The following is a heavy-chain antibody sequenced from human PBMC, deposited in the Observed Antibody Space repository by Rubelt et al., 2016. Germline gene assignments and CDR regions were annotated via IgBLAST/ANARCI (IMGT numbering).Heavy chain of an antibody. CDR3: ARVDYGDYEDYYYYYGMDV. CDR2: MFNSVST. V-gene: IGHV4-59*08. D-gene: IGHD4-17*01. J-gene: IGHJ6*02. Sequence: QVLLQESGPGLVKPSETLSLTCTVSGGSISGYYWSWIRQPPGKGLKWIGYMFNSVSTSNTPSLTSRVTMSSDTSHTQCSRKLGYGTAADTAVYYCARVDYGDYEDYYYYYGMDVWGQVTTVTVS. CDR1: GGSISGYY.